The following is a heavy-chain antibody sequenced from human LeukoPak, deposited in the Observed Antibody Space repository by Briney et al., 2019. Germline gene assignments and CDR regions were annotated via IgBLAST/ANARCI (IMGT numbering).Heavy chain of an antibody. V-gene: IGHV4-34*01. J-gene: IGHJ4*02. CDR2: INHSGST. D-gene: IGHD2-2*01. Sequence: SSETLSLTCAVYGGSFSGYYWSWIRQPPGKRLDWIGEINHSGSTNYNPSLKSRVTISVDTSKNQFSLKLSSVTAADTAVYYCARKGGYCSSTSCFPSRSRYFDYWGQGTLVTVSS. CDR1: GGSFSGYY. CDR3: ARKGGYCSSTSCFPSRSRYFDY.